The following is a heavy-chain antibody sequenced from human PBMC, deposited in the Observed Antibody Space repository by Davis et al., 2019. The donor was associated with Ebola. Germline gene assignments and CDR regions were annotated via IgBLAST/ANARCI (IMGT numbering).Heavy chain of an antibody. CDR3: TTAYCGGDCYQTYDY. D-gene: IGHD2-21*02. CDR1: GFTFSTAW. J-gene: IGHJ4*02. V-gene: IGHV3-15*07. Sequence: PGGSLRLSCAASGFTFSTAWMNWVRQAPGKGLEWVGRIKSKTDGGTTDYAAPVKGRFTISRDDSKNTLYLQMNSLKTEDTAVYYCTTAYCGGDCYQTYDYWGQGTLVTVSS. CDR2: IKSKTDGGTT.